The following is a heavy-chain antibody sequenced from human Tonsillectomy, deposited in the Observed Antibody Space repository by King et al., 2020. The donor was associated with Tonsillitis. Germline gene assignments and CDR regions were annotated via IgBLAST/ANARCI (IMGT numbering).Heavy chain of an antibody. CDR3: ARSPLQSGYYYYYYGMDV. D-gene: IGHD3-3*01. CDR1: GGSFSGYY. CDR2: INHSGST. V-gene: IGHV4-34*01. J-gene: IGHJ6*02. Sequence: VQLPQWGAGLLKPSETLSLTCAVYGGSFSGYYWSWIRQPPGKGLEWIGEINHSGSTNYNPSLKSRVTISVDTSKNQFSLKLSSVTAADTAVYYCARSPLQSGYYYYYYGMDVWGQGTTVTVSS.